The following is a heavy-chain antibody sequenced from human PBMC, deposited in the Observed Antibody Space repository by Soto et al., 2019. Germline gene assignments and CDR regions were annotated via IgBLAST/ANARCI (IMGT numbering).Heavy chain of an antibody. CDR1: GFTFSSYW. CDR3: AREGYSSSWYSRGGYFDY. CDR2: IKQDGSEK. V-gene: IGHV3-7*01. D-gene: IGHD6-13*01. J-gene: IGHJ4*02. Sequence: GGSLRLSCAASGFTFSSYWMSWVRQAPGKGLEWVANIKQDGSEKYYVDSVKGRFTISRDNAKNSLYLQMNSLRAEDTAVYYCAREGYSSSWYSRGGYFDYWGQGTLVTVSS.